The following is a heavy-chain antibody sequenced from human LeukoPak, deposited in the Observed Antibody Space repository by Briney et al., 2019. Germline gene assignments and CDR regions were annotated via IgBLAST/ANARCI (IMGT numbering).Heavy chain of an antibody. CDR1: GFTFTSYA. D-gene: IGHD4-17*01. CDR2: ISYDGSNK. Sequence: PGRSLRPSCAASGFTFTSYALHWVRRAPGKGLEWVAVISYDGSNKYYADSVKGRFTISRDNSKNTLYLQMNSLRAEDTAVYYCARAWTTVTTAFDIWGQGTMVTVSS. V-gene: IGHV3-30-3*01. CDR3: ARAWTTVTTAFDI. J-gene: IGHJ3*02.